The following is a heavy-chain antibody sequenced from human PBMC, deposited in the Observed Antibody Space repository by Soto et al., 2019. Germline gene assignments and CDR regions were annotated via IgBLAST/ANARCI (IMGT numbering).Heavy chain of an antibody. D-gene: IGHD6-13*01. J-gene: IGHJ4*02. CDR1: GYTFTSYD. V-gene: IGHV1-8*01. CDR2: MNPNSGNT. CDR3: ARGRGAAAGTQGGNFDY. Sequence: QVQLVQSGAEVKKPGASVKVSCKASGYTFTSYDINWVRQATGQGLEWMGWMNPNSGNTGYAQKFQGRVTMTRNTSISTAYMELSSLRSEDTAVYYCARGRGAAAGTQGGNFDYWGQGTLVTVSS.